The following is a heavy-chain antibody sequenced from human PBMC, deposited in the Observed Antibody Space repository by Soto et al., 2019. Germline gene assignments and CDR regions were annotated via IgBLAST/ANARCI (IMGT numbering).Heavy chain of an antibody. Sequence: EVQLLESGGGLVQPGGSLRLSCAASGFTFGSYAMSWVRQAPGKGLEWVSSIGAGYGTYYADPVKGRFTISRDNSKNTLYLQMNSLRAEDTAIYYCATPYSSSWFSPFDYWGQGSLVTVSS. CDR3: ATPYSSSWFSPFDY. D-gene: IGHD6-13*01. CDR1: GFTFGSYA. V-gene: IGHV3-23*01. J-gene: IGHJ4*02. CDR2: IGAGYGT.